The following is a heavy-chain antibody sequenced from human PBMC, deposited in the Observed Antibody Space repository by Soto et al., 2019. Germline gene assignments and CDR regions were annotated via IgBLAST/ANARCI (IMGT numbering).Heavy chain of an antibody. Sequence: QVQLVQSGAEVKKPGASVTVSCQASGYRFSDYYLHWVRQAPGQGPEWMGWMNPNSGDTKYAQKFKGRVTMTRDTAVRTACMELKWLKSDDTAVYYGARESGGATATVDDYYGDMDVGGIGTTVTVSS. V-gene: IGHV1-2*02. J-gene: IGHJ6*03. CDR1: GYRFSDYY. D-gene: IGHD5-12*01. CDR3: ARESGGATATVDDYYGDMDV. CDR2: MNPNSGDT.